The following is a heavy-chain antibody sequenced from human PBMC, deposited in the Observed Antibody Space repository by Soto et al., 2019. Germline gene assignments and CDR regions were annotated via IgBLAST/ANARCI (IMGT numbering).Heavy chain of an antibody. V-gene: IGHV1-8*01. Sequence: QVQLVQSGAEVKNPGASVKVSCKASGYTFTSYDINCVRQATGQGLEWMGWMNPNSGNTGYAQKFQGRVTMARNTSISTAYMELSSLRAEATAVYYCAREKTSYGMDVWGQGTTVTVSS. CDR2: MNPNSGNT. CDR3: AREKTSYGMDV. J-gene: IGHJ6*02. CDR1: GYTFTSYD.